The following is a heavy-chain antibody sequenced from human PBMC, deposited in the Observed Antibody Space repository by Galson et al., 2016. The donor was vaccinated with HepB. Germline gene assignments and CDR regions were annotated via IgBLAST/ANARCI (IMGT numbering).Heavy chain of an antibody. D-gene: IGHD3-10*01. CDR1: GFTFTKYA. Sequence: ASGFTFTKYAMSWVRQAPGKGLEWVAFIVGSGGNTYYGDSVKGRFTISRDNSKNMVYLQMDSLRVDDTAVYHCAKGGTGSGSFWAGNWGQGILVTVSS. CDR3: AKGGTGSGSFWAGN. V-gene: IGHV3-23*01. J-gene: IGHJ4*02. CDR2: IVGSGGNT.